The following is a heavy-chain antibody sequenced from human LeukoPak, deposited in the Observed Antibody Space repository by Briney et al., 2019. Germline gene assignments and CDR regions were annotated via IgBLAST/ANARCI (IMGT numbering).Heavy chain of an antibody. J-gene: IGHJ1*01. Sequence: RASVKVSCKASGYTFTSYAMNWVRQAPGQGLEWMGWINTNTGNPTYAQGFTGRFVFSLDTSVSTAYLQISSLKAEDTAVYYCARDPPLITTTGSRYFQHWGQGTLVTVSS. CDR2: INTNTGNP. CDR1: GYTFTSYA. V-gene: IGHV7-4-1*02. CDR3: ARDPPLITTTGSRYFQH. D-gene: IGHD1-1*01.